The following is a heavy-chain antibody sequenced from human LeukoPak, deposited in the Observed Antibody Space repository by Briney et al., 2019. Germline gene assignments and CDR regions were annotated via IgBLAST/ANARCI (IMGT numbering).Heavy chain of an antibody. CDR3: ARDGPMVRGMLWWFDP. D-gene: IGHD3-10*01. CDR1: GYTFTSYG. CDR2: ISAYNGNT. Sequence: GASVKVSCKASGYTFTSYGISWVRQAPGQGLEWMGWISAYNGNTNYAQKLQGRVTMTTDTSTSTAYMELRSLRSDDTAVYYCARDGPMVRGMLWWFDPWGQGTLVTVSS. J-gene: IGHJ5*02. V-gene: IGHV1-18*01.